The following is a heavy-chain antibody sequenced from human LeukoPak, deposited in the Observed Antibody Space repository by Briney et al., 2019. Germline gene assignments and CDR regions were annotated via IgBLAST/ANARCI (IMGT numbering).Heavy chain of an antibody. D-gene: IGHD3-22*01. Sequence: ASVKVSCKASGYTFTSYGISWVRQAPGQGLEWMGWISAYNGNTNYAQKLQGRVTMTTDTSTSTAYMELRSLRSGDTAVYYCARVRGIIGSGYLSGDAFDIWGQGTMVTVSS. CDR3: ARVRGIIGSGYLSGDAFDI. CDR2: ISAYNGNT. J-gene: IGHJ3*02. CDR1: GYTFTSYG. V-gene: IGHV1-18*01.